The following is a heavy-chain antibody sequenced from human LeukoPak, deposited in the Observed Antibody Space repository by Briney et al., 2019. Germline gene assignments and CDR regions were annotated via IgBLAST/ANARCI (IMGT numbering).Heavy chain of an antibody. CDR2: IKSKTDGETT. CDR3: TTDLGTYYHGSQRLIPIDY. CDR1: GFTFSSYS. J-gene: IGHJ4*02. Sequence: GGSLRLSCAASGFTFSSYSMSWVRQAPGKGLEWIGRIKSKTDGETTNYAEPVRGRFTISRDDSKSAVYLQMNSLKIEDTAVYYCTTDLGTYYHGSQRLIPIDYWGQGTLVTVSS. D-gene: IGHD3-10*01. V-gene: IGHV3-15*01.